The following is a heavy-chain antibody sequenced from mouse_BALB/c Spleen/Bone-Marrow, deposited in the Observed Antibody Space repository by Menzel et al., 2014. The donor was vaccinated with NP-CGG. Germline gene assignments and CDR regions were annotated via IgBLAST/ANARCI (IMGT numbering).Heavy chain of an antibody. V-gene: IGHV1-26*01. Sequence: EVQLQQSGPELVKPRASVKISCKASGYSFTDYYMHWVKQSHVKSLEWIGRISPYNGATSYNQNFKDKASLTVDKSSTTAYMELHSLTSEDSAVYYCATDRYDEDYAMDYWGQGTSVTVSS. CDR1: GYSFTDYY. CDR3: ATDRYDEDYAMDY. CDR2: ISPYNGAT. J-gene: IGHJ4*01. D-gene: IGHD2-14*01.